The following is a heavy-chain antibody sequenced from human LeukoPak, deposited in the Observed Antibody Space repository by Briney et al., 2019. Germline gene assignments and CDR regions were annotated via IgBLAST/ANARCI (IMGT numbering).Heavy chain of an antibody. CDR1: GYTFTGYC. V-gene: IGHV1-2*02. CDR2: INPNSGGT. Sequence: ASVKVSCKASGYTFTGYCMHWVRQAPGQGLGWMGWINPNSGGTNYAQKFQGRVTMTRDTSISTAYMELSRLRSDDTAVYYCARSITVTNAFDIWGQGTMVTVSS. D-gene: IGHD4-17*01. J-gene: IGHJ3*02. CDR3: ARSITVTNAFDI.